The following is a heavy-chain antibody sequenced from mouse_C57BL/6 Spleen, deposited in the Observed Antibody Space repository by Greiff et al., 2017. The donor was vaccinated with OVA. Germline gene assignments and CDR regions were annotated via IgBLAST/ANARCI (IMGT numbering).Heavy chain of an antibody. V-gene: IGHV1-18*01. Sequence: EVQLQQSGPELVKPGASVKIPCKASGYTFTDYNMDWVKQSHGKSLEWIGDINPNNGGTIYNQKFKGKATLTVDKSSSTAYMELRSLTSEDTAVYYCARRGTTVGGIDYWGQGTTLTVSS. CDR2: INPNNGGT. CDR3: ARRGTTVGGIDY. J-gene: IGHJ2*01. CDR1: GYTFTDYN. D-gene: IGHD1-1*01.